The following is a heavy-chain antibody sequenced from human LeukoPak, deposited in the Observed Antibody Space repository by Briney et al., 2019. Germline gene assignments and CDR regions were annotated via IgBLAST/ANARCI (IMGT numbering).Heavy chain of an antibody. CDR3: ARGQLLGATTGWFDP. CDR1: GYTFTGYY. J-gene: IGHJ5*02. D-gene: IGHD5-12*01. Sequence: ASVKVSCKASGYTFTGYYMHWVRQAPGQGLEWMGWINPNSGGTNYAQKFQGRVTMTRDTSISTAYMELSRLRSEDTAVYYCARGQLLGATTGWFDPWGQGTLVTVSS. V-gene: IGHV1-2*02. CDR2: INPNSGGT.